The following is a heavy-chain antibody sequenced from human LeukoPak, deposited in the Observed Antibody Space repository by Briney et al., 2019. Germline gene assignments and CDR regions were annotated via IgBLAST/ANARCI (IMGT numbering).Heavy chain of an antibody. J-gene: IGHJ4*02. CDR3: ARITSYYPDY. CDR1: GYTFTGYY. CDR2: ISAYNGNT. Sequence: APVKVSCKASGYTFTGYYMHWVRQAPGQGLEWMGWISAYNGNTNYAQKLQGRVTMTTDTSTSTVYMELSSLRSEDTAVYYCARITSYYPDYWGQGTLVTVSS. V-gene: IGHV1-18*04. D-gene: IGHD3-22*01.